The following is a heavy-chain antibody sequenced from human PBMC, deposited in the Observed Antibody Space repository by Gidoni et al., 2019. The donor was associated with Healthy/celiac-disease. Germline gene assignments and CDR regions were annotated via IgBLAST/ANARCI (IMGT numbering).Heavy chain of an antibody. CDR1: GLTFSSSG. J-gene: IGHJ3*02. Sequence: QVQLVESGGGVVQPGRSLRLSCAASGLTFSSSGMHWVRQAPGKGLEWVAVISYDGSNKYYADSVKGRFTISRDNSKNTLYLQMNSLRAEDTAVYYCAKEGDDYYDSSGYYHGAFDIWGQGTMVTVSS. CDR3: AKEGDDYYDSSGYYHGAFDI. D-gene: IGHD3-22*01. V-gene: IGHV3-30*18. CDR2: ISYDGSNK.